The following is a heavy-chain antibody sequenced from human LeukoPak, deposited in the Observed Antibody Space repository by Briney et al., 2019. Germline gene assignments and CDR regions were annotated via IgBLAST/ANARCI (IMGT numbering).Heavy chain of an antibody. D-gene: IGHD3-22*01. CDR1: GGSFSNYY. Sequence: PSETLSLTCAVYGGSFSNYYWSWIRQPPGKGLEWIGEITHSGSTNYNPSLKSRVTISVDTSKKQFSLNLSSVTAANTAVYYCVRGGATTMISHWGQGTLVTVSS. V-gene: IGHV4-34*01. CDR2: ITHSGST. J-gene: IGHJ4*02. CDR3: VRGGATTMISH.